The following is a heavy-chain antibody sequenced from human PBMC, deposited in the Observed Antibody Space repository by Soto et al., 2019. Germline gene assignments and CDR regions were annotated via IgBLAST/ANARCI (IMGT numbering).Heavy chain of an antibody. CDR3: ARDVCEAAGVDY. J-gene: IGHJ4*02. CDR1: GFTFSSYG. V-gene: IGHV3-33*01. CDR2: IWYDGSNK. Sequence: QVQLVESGGGVVQPGRCLRLSCAASGFTFSSYGMHWVRQAPGKGLEWVAVIWYDGSNKYYADSVKGRFTISRDNSKNTLYLQMNSLRAEDTAVYYCARDVCEAAGVDYWGQGTLDTVSS. D-gene: IGHD6-13*01.